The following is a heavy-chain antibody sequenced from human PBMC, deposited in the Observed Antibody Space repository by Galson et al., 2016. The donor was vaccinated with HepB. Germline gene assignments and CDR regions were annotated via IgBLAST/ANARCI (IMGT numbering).Heavy chain of an antibody. J-gene: IGHJ3*02. CDR3: ARGRTALTDAFDI. CDR2: IHSSGST. Sequence: SETLSLTCSVSGGSTSGYYWTWIRQPPGKGLEWIGFIHSSGSTTYNPSLKSRFTISIDTSINHFFLKLSAVTAADTAVYYCARGRTALTDAFDIWGQGTMVTVSS. V-gene: IGHV4-59*01. D-gene: IGHD2-21*02. CDR1: GGSTSGYY.